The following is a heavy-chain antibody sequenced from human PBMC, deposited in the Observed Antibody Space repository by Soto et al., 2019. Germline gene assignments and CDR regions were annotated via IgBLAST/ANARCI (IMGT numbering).Heavy chain of an antibody. Sequence: SVKVSCKASGGTFSRYTISWVRQAPGRGLEWMGRIIPILGIANYAQKFQGRVTITADKSTSTAYMELSSLRSEDTAMYYCAGGGVRGVITRTRDYYGMDVWGQRTTVTVSS. CDR3: AGGGVRGVITRTRDYYGMDV. J-gene: IGHJ6*02. CDR2: IIPILGIA. D-gene: IGHD3-10*01. V-gene: IGHV1-69*02. CDR1: GGTFSRYT.